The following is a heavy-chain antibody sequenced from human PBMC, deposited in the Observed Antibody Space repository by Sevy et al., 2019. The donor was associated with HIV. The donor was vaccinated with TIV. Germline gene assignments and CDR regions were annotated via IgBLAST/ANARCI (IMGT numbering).Heavy chain of an antibody. J-gene: IGHJ4*02. Sequence: GGSLRLSCVASGFTFGSYGMLWVRQAPGKGLGWVADIWFDGSNIHYADSVRGRFTISRDNSKNTLSLHMSSLRVEDTAVYYCARERTYLLDYCGQGTLVTVSS. CDR2: IWFDGSNI. V-gene: IGHV3-33*01. CDR1: GFTFGSYG. CDR3: ARERTYLLDY.